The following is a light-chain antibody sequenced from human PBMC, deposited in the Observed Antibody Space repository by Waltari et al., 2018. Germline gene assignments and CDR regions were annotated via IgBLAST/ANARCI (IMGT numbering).Light chain of an antibody. V-gene: IGKV1-39*01. CDR1: QFLANR. CDR3: QEIYSTGT. J-gene: IGKJ1*01. Sequence: DIQMTLSPPSLSASTGDRVTLTCRARQFLANRLNWYQKRPGKAPRLLIYAASNVNSGVSSRFSGSGSGTDFTLTISDLKSEDFGTYYCQEIYSTGTFGQGTKVDMK. CDR2: AAS.